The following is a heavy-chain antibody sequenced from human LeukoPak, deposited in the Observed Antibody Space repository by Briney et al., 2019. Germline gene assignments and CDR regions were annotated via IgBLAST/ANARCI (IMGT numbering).Heavy chain of an antibody. V-gene: IGHV4-39*07. D-gene: IGHD7-27*01. Sequence: PSETLSLTCTVSGGSIRSSYYYWGWIRQPPGKGLEWIGSIYDSGSTNYNPSLKSRVTISVDTSKNQFSLKLSSVTAADTAVYYCARGLGFDYWGQGTLVTVSS. CDR3: ARGLGFDY. CDR1: GGSIRSSYYY. CDR2: IYDSGST. J-gene: IGHJ4*02.